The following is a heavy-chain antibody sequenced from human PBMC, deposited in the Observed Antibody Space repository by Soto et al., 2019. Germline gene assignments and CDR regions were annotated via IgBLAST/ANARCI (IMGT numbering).Heavy chain of an antibody. CDR3: ARKAVEGWANVELGAFDI. J-gene: IGHJ3*02. V-gene: IGHV4-28*01. Sequence: QVQLQESGPGLVKPSDTLSLTCAVSGYSISSSNWWGWIRQPPGKGLEWIGYIYYSGSTYYNPSLKSRVTMSVDTCKNQFFLKLSSVTAVDTAVYYCARKAVEGWANVELGAFDIWGQGTMVTVSS. D-gene: IGHD1-7*01. CDR1: GYSISSSNW. CDR2: IYYSGST.